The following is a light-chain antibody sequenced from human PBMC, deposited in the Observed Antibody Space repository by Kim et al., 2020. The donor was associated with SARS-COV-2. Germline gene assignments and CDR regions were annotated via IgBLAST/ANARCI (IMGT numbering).Light chain of an antibody. CDR1: SSEVGGSNY. V-gene: IGLV2-14*03. Sequence: QSITVSCTGTSSEVGGSNYVSWYQQYPGKAPKLFIYVFSDRPSGVSNRFSGAKSGNTATLTISGLQAEDEADYYCSSYTSGSTLVFGGGTKVTVL. CDR2: VFS. J-gene: IGLJ2*01. CDR3: SSYTSGSTLV.